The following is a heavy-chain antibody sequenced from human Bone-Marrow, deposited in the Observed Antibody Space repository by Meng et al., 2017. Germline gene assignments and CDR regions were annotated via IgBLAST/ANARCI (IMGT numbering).Heavy chain of an antibody. V-gene: IGHV5-51*01. Sequence: GESLKISCKGSGYIFSNFWIAWVRQVPGKGLEWMGIIYPGDSETRYSPSFQGQVTISADKSINTAYLQWSSLQASDTAIYYCARPGDYYDSTAYQGRGIDHWGQGALVTVS. J-gene: IGHJ4*02. CDR2: IYPGDSET. D-gene: IGHD3-22*01. CDR3: ARPGDYYDSTAYQGRGIDH. CDR1: GYIFSNFW.